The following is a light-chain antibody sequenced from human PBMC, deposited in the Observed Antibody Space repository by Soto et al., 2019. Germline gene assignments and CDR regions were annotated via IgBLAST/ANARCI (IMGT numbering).Light chain of an antibody. Sequence: QSVLTQPASVSGPPGQSITISCTGTSSDVGAYDYVSWYQQHPDKAPKLMIYEVKNRPSGVSNRFSGSKSGNTASLTISGLRTEDEADYYCSSYASRNIYVFGTGTKVTVL. CDR2: EVK. J-gene: IGLJ1*01. CDR3: SSYASRNIYV. V-gene: IGLV2-14*01. CDR1: SSDVGAYDY.